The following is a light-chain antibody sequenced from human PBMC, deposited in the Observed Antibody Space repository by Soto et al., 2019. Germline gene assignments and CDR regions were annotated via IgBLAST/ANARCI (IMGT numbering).Light chain of an antibody. CDR2: DVI. CDR1: STDIGGYNY. CDR3: SSFVGGDSFDVI. Sequence: QSALTQPPSASGSPGQSVTISCTGTSTDIGGYNYVSWYQQYPGKAPKVMIYDVIKRPSGVPDRFSGSKSGNTASLTVSGLRADDEAVYYCSSFVGGDSFDVIFGGGTKVTVL. J-gene: IGLJ2*01. V-gene: IGLV2-8*01.